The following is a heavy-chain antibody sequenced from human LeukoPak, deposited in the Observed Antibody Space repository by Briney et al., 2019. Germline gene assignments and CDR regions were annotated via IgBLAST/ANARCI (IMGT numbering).Heavy chain of an antibody. CDR3: ARATYYYDSSGYRVVYYFDY. J-gene: IGHJ4*02. CDR2: INTDGSTT. V-gene: IGHV3-74*01. D-gene: IGHD3-22*01. Sequence: GGSLRLSCAASGFTFSSYWMHWVRQAPGKGLVWVSRINTDGSTTTYADSVKGRLTISRDNAKNTLYLQMNSLRAEDTAVYYCARATYYYDSSGYRVVYYFDYWGQGTLVTVSS. CDR1: GFTFSSYW.